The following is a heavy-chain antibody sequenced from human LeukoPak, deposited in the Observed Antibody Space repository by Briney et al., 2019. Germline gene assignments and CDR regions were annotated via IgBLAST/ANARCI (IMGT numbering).Heavy chain of an antibody. V-gene: IGHV4-39*01. CDR3: ARPMGSSEY. CDR2: IYYSGST. D-gene: IGHD2-15*01. J-gene: IGHJ4*02. Sequence: PSETLSLTCTVSGGSISSYYWGWIRQPPGKGLEWIGSIYYSGSTYYTPSLKSPVTIFVDTSKNQFSLKLSSVTAADTAVYYCARPMGSSEYWGQGTLVTVSS. CDR1: GGSISSYY.